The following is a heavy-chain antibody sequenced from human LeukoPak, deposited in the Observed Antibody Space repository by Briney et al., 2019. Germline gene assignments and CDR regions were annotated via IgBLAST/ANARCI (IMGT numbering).Heavy chain of an antibody. CDR2: ISSSSSCI. J-gene: IGHJ4*02. D-gene: IGHD4-17*01. V-gene: IGHV3-21*01. CDR3: ARDRNGDSYFDY. CDR1: GFTFSSYS. Sequence: GGSLRLSCAASGFTFSSYSMNWVRQAPGKGLEWVSSISSSSSCIYYADSVKGRFTISRDNAKNSLYLQMNSLRAEDTAVYYCARDRNGDSYFDYWGQGTLVTVSS.